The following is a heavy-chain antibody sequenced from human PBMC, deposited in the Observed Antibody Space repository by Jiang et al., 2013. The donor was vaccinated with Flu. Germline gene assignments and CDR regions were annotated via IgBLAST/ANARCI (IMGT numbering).Heavy chain of an antibody. V-gene: IGHV1-18*01. D-gene: IGHD3-22*01. J-gene: IGHJ3*02. CDR1: GYTFTSYG. Sequence: SGAEVKKPGASVKVSCKASGYTFTSYGISWVRQAPGQGLEWMGWISAYNGNTNYAQKLQGRVTMTTDTSTSTAYMELRSLRSDDTAVYYCASLYDSSGYYDPGAFDIWGQGTMVTVSS. CDR3: ASLYDSSGYYDPGAFDI. CDR2: ISAYNGNT.